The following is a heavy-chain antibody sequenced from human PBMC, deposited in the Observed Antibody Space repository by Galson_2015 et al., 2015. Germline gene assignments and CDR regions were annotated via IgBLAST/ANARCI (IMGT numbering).Heavy chain of an antibody. CDR3: ARALLWFGEFLLDAFDI. Sequence: SLRLSCAASGFTFGDYAMSWFRQAPGKGLEWVGFIRSKAYGGTTEYADSVKGRFTISRDNAKNSLYLQMNSLRAEDTAVYYCARALLWFGEFLLDAFDIWGQGTMVTVSS. D-gene: IGHD3-10*01. V-gene: IGHV3-49*03. CDR1: GFTFGDYA. CDR2: IRSKAYGGTT. J-gene: IGHJ3*02.